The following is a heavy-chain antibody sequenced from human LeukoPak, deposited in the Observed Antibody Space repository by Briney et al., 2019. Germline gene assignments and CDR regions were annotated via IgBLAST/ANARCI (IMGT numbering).Heavy chain of an antibody. CDR1: GGSISSSSYY. CDR3: ARAYFDWSLLFDY. J-gene: IGHJ4*02. V-gene: IGHV4-39*07. CDR2: IYYSGST. Sequence: SETLSLTCTVSGGSISSSSYYWGWIRQPPGKGLEWIGSIYYSGSTYYNPSLKSRVTISVDTSKNQFSLKLSSVTAADTAAYYCARAYFDWSLLFDYWGQGTLVTVSS. D-gene: IGHD3-9*01.